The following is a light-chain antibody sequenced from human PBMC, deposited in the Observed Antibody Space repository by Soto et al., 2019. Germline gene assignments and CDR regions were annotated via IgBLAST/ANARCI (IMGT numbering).Light chain of an antibody. CDR1: SSDVGGYNY. CDR2: EVS. J-gene: IGLJ1*01. V-gene: IGLV2-14*01. Sequence: QSVLTQPASVSGSPGQSITIFCTGTSSDVGGYNYVSWYQQHPGKAPKLIIYEVSNRPSGVSNRFSGSKSGNTASLTISGLQAEDEADYYCNSYTSKSTEVFGNGTKLTVL. CDR3: NSYTSKSTEV.